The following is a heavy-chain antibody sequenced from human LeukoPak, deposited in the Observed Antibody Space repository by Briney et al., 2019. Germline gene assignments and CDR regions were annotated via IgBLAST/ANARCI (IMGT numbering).Heavy chain of an antibody. D-gene: IGHD6-13*01. J-gene: IGHJ5*02. Sequence: GGSLRLSCSASGFTFSTYPMHWVRQGPGKGLEYVSAISGNGVSTYYADSLKGRFIISRDNSKNTLYLQMRSLRTDDTAVYYCVKDFGSSWYNWFDLWGQGTLVTVSS. CDR2: ISGNGVST. V-gene: IGHV3-64D*06. CDR3: VKDFGSSWYNWFDL. CDR1: GFTFSTYP.